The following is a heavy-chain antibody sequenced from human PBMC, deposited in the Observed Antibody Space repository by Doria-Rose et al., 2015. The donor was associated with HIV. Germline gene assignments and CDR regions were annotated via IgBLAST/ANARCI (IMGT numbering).Heavy chain of an antibody. V-gene: IGHV2-26*01. D-gene: IGHD6-13*01. Sequence: QVTLKESGPVLVKPTETLTLTCTVSGVSLSSPGMGVSWIRQPPGKALEWLANIFSDDERSYNTSLKSRLTIPRGTSNSQVVLTMTDRDPVDTATYYCARIESSRWYHKYYFDFWGQGTLVIVSA. CDR1: GVSLSSPGMG. CDR3: ARIESSRWYHKYYFDF. J-gene: IGHJ4*02. CDR2: IFSDDER.